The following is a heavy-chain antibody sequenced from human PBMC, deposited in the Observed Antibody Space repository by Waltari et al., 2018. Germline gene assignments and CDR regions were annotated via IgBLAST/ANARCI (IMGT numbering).Heavy chain of an antibody. Sequence: EVRLVESGGGRVTPGGSLKLSCEASGFNFNIYYMNWVRQAPGKGLEWVSSITSSSDYIYYADSVEGRFTISRDNAKNSVYLHMTSLRAEDTAVYYCARLGAVCGNSSCPWFFDSWGQGTLVTVSS. CDR2: ITSSSDYI. D-gene: IGHD3-16*01. CDR3: ARLGAVCGNSSCPWFFDS. J-gene: IGHJ4*02. CDR1: GFNFNIYY. V-gene: IGHV3-21*01.